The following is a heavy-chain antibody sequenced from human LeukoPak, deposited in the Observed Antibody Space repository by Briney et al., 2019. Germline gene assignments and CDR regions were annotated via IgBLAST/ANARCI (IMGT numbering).Heavy chain of an antibody. Sequence: PSETLSLTCAVYGGSFSGYYWSWIRQPPGKGLEWIGNIYSSGNTYYNASLKSRVTIYIDTSKNQFSLNPSSVTAAGTAVYYCAKSGGSGLIDYWGQGTLVTVSS. CDR2: IYSSGNT. D-gene: IGHD1-26*01. CDR1: GGSFSGYY. J-gene: IGHJ4*02. CDR3: AKSGGSGLIDY. V-gene: IGHV4-34*01.